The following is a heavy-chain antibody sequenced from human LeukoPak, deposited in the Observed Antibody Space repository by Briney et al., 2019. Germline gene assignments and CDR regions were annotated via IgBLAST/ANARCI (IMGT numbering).Heavy chain of an antibody. Sequence: SETLSLTCTVSGGSISFYYWNWIRQPPGKGLEWIGFVYFSGSTKYNPSLKSRVTISVDTSKNQFSLKLSSVTAADTAVYYCARVARAVAAVDYWGQGTLVTVSS. CDR2: VYFSGST. V-gene: IGHV4-59*12. CDR1: GGSISFYY. CDR3: ARVARAVAAVDY. J-gene: IGHJ4*02. D-gene: IGHD6-19*01.